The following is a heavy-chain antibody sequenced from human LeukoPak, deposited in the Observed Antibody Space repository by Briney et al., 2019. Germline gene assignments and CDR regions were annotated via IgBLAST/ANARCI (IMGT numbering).Heavy chain of an antibody. CDR1: GFTFSSYG. CDR3: AKTPIGDYDSSDY. J-gene: IGHJ4*02. Sequence: PGGSLRLSCAASGFTFSSYGMHWVRHAPGKGLEWVAVIWYDGSNKYYADSVKGRFTISRDNSKNTLYLQMTSLRAEDTAVYYCAKTPIGDYDSSDYWGQGTLVTVSS. CDR2: IWYDGSNK. D-gene: IGHD3-22*01. V-gene: IGHV3-33*06.